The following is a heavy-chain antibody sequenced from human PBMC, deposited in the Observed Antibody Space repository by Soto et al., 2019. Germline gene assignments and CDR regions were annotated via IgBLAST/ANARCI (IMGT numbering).Heavy chain of an antibody. CDR3: ARDLRTGTTALPMDV. V-gene: IGHV3-53*01. J-gene: IGHJ6*02. Sequence: GGSLRLSCAASVFTVSSNYMSWVRQAPGKGLEWVSVIYSGGSTYYADSVKGRFTISRDNSKNTLYLQMNSLRAEDTAVYYCARDLRTGTTALPMDVWGQGTTVTVSS. CDR2: IYSGGST. D-gene: IGHD1-7*01. CDR1: VFTVSSNY.